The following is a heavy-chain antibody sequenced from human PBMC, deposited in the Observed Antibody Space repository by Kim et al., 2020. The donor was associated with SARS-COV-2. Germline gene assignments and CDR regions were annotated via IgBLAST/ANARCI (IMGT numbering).Heavy chain of an antibody. V-gene: IGHV3-21*01. Sequence: GGSLRLSCAASRFTFSSYTMSWVRQAPGKGLEWVSSINTGSVYIYYADSVRGRFTISRDNAKNSLYLQMNSLRAEDTAVYYCESGSFVRGGRCYFDNWGQGNVVTVPS. CDR2: INTGSVYI. CDR3: ESGSFVRGGRCYFDN. CDR1: RFTFSSYT. J-gene: IGHJ4*02. D-gene: IGHD2-15*01.